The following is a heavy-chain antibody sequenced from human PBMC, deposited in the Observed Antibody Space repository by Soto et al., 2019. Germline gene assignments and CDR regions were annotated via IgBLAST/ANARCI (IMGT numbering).Heavy chain of an antibody. Sequence: SVKVSCKASGGTFSSYAISWVRQAPGQGFEWMGGIIPIFGTANYAQKFQGRVTITADESTSTAYMELSSLRSEGTAVYYCAREGYMYYYDSSGYTDYWGQGTLVTVSS. CDR2: IIPIFGTA. CDR1: GGTFSSYA. D-gene: IGHD3-22*01. V-gene: IGHV1-69*13. J-gene: IGHJ4*02. CDR3: AREGYMYYYDSSGYTDY.